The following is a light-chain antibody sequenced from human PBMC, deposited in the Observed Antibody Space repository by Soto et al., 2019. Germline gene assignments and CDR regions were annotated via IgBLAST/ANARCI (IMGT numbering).Light chain of an antibody. Sequence: QSALTQPASVSGSPGQSITISCTGTSSDVGGYNYVSWYQHHPGKAPRLMIYEVNYRPSGVSDRFSGSKSGNTASLTISGLQAEDEADYYCFSYTATNTRVFGGGTTLTVL. CDR1: SSDVGGYNY. CDR3: FSYTATNTRV. CDR2: EVN. J-gene: IGLJ3*02. V-gene: IGLV2-14*01.